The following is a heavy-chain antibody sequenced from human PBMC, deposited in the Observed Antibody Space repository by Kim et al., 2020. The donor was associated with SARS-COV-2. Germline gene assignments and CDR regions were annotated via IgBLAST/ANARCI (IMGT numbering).Heavy chain of an antibody. CDR2: IWYDESNL. Sequence: GGSLRLSCAASGFTFSSYGMHWVRQAPGKELEWVAVIWYDESNLYYADSVKGRFTISRDTSKNTLYLQMNSLRAEDTAVYYCARNRAPGPYYFDMDVWGQGTTVTVSS. J-gene: IGHJ6*02. V-gene: IGHV3-33*01. CDR3: ARNRAPGPYYFDMDV. CDR1: GFTFSSYG. D-gene: IGHD3-10*01.